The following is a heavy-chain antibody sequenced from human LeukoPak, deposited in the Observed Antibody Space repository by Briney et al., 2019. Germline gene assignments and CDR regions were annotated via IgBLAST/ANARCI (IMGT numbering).Heavy chain of an antibody. Sequence: ASVKVSCKASGYTFTSYGISWVRQAPGQGLEWMGWISGYNGNTNYAQKFQGRVTMTTDISTSTVYMELRSLRSDDTAVYYCARDQIDYDSSFYYYEGDYWGQGTLVTVSS. CDR2: ISGYNGNT. CDR1: GYTFTSYG. V-gene: IGHV1-18*01. CDR3: ARDQIDYDSSFYYYEGDY. D-gene: IGHD3-22*01. J-gene: IGHJ4*02.